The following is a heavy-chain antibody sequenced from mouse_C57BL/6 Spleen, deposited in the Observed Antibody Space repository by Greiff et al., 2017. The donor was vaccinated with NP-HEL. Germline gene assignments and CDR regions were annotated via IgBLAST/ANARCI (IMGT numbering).Heavy chain of an antibody. CDR1: GFNITDYY. Sequence: EVKLQESGAELVKPGASVKLSCTASGFNITDYYMHWVKQRTEQGLEWIGRIDPEDGETYYAPKFQGKATITADTSSNTAYLQLSSLTSEDTAVYYCARDYGSSFNFDYWGQGTTLTVSS. CDR3: ARDYGSSFNFDY. D-gene: IGHD1-1*01. CDR2: IDPEDGET. V-gene: IGHV14-2*01. J-gene: IGHJ2*01.